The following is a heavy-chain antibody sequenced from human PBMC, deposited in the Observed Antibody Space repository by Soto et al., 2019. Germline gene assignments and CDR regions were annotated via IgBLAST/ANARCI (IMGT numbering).Heavy chain of an antibody. CDR1: GYTFTSYG. Sequence: ASVKVSCKASGYTFTSYGISWVRQAPGQGLEWMGWISAYNGNTNYAQKLQGRVTMTTDTSTSTAYMELRSLRSDDTAVYYCARVGYDFWSGYYGVYFDYWGQGTLVTGSS. V-gene: IGHV1-18*01. D-gene: IGHD3-3*01. CDR3: ARVGYDFWSGYYGVYFDY. J-gene: IGHJ4*02. CDR2: ISAYNGNT.